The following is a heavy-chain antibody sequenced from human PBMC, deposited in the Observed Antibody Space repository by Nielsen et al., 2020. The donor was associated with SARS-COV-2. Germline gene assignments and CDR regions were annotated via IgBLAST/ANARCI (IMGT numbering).Heavy chain of an antibody. CDR2: IVVGSGNT. CDR1: GFTFTSSA. J-gene: IGHJ3*02. Sequence: KISCKASGFTFTSSAVQWVRQARGQRLEWIGWIVVGSGNTNYAQKFQERVTITRDMSTSTAYMELSSLRSEDTAVYYCAAKRITMIVVGDAFDIWGQGTMVTVSS. D-gene: IGHD3-22*01. V-gene: IGHV1-58*01. CDR3: AAKRITMIVVGDAFDI.